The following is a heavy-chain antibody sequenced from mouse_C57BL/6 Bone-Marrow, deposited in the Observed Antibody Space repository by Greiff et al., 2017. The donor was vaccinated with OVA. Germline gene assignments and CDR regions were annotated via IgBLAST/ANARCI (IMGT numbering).Heavy chain of an antibody. CDR2: INPYNGGT. V-gene: IGHV1-19*01. Sequence: EVQLQQSGPVLVKPGASVKMSCKASGYTFTDYYMNWVKQSHGKSLEWIGVINPYNGGTSYNQKFKGKATLTVDKSSSTAYMELNSLTSEASAVYYCARDDYDDAWFAYWGQGTLVTVSA. CDR1: GYTFTDYY. D-gene: IGHD2-4*01. J-gene: IGHJ3*01. CDR3: ARDDYDDAWFAY.